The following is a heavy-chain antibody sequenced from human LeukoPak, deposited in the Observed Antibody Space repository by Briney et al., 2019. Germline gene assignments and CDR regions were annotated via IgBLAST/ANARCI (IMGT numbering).Heavy chain of an antibody. D-gene: IGHD3-16*01. CDR3: AVGAAYDYVWGSPFPFDY. V-gene: IGHV3-30*02. J-gene: IGHJ4*02. Sequence: PGGSLRLSCAASGFTFGSYGMHWVRQAPGKGLEWVTFIRYGGSTKFYADSVKGRFTISRDNSKNTLYLQMNSLRAEDTAVYYCAVGAAYDYVWGSPFPFDYWGQGTLVTVSS. CDR1: GFTFGSYG. CDR2: IRYGGSTK.